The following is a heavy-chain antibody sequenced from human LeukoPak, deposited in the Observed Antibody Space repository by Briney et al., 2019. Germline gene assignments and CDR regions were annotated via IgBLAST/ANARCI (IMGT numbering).Heavy chain of an antibody. CDR1: GFTFSSYS. D-gene: IGHD3-3*01. CDR3: ARDGWDYDFWSGYYGPDY. V-gene: IGHV3-48*01. J-gene: IGHJ4*02. CDR2: ISSRSSTI. Sequence: PGGSLRLSCAASGFTFSSYSMNWVRQAPGKGLEWVSYISSRSSTIYYADSVKGRFTISRDNAKNSLYLQMNSLRAEDTAVYYCARDGWDYDFWSGYYGPDYWGQGTLVAVSS.